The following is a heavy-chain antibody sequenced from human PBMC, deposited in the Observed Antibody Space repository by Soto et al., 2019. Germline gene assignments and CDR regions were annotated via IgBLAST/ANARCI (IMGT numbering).Heavy chain of an antibody. D-gene: IGHD3-10*01. Sequence: EVQLVDSGGDLVQPGGSLRLSCAAAGFSVSSSHMNWVRQAPGKGLEWISVIYSGGATYYAVSVNGRFTMSRDKSKTTVDLQMNSLRAEDTAVYYCARVGPYESGSYMFRYNWFDPWGQGNLVTVSS. CDR2: IYSGGAT. V-gene: IGHV3-53*01. CDR3: ARVGPYESGSYMFRYNWFDP. CDR1: GFSVSSSH. J-gene: IGHJ5*02.